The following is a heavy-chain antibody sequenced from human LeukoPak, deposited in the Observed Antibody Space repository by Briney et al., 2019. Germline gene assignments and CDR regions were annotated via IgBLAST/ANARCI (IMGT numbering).Heavy chain of an antibody. J-gene: IGHJ4*02. CDR1: GVSFSDYA. D-gene: IGHD3-16*01. CDR2: IRGKAYGETT. Sequence: PGGSLRLSCSVSGVSFSDYAINWVRQAPGKGLEWVAFIRGKAYGETTDYAASVKGRFSISRDEFDSITYLQMNSLKTEDTAVYYCARGSDSNFGARDGFDYWGQGTLVTVSS. V-gene: IGHV3-49*04. CDR3: ARGSDSNFGARDGFDY.